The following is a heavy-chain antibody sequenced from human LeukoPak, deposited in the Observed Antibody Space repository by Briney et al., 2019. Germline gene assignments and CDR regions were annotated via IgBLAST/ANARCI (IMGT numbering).Heavy chain of an antibody. Sequence: GGSLRLSCAASGFTFSSYSMNWVRQAPGKGLEWVSYISSSSSTIYYADSAKGRFTISRDNAKNSLYLQMNSLRAEDTAVYYCARGDYGSGSYNGMDVWGQGTTVTVSS. J-gene: IGHJ6*02. D-gene: IGHD3-10*01. V-gene: IGHV3-48*01. CDR2: ISSSSSTI. CDR3: ARGDYGSGSYNGMDV. CDR1: GFTFSSYS.